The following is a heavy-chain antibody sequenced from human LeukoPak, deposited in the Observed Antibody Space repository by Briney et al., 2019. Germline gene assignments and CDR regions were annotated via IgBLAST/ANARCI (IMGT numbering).Heavy chain of an antibody. CDR2: ISGTGDNT. Sequence: GGSLRLSCAASGFTFSNYAMRWVRQAPGKGLEWVSYISGTGDNTHYADSVKGRFTISRDNSKNTVSLQINNLRAEDTAVYYCAKGPQWLPPGDYFDYWGQGTLVTVSS. V-gene: IGHV3-23*01. CDR3: AKGPQWLPPGDYFDY. D-gene: IGHD6-19*01. J-gene: IGHJ4*02. CDR1: GFTFSNYA.